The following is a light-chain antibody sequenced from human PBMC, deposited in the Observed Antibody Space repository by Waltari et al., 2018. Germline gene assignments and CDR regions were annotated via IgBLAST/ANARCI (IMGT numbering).Light chain of an antibody. CDR2: SAS. J-gene: IGKJ4*01. Sequence: DIQMTQSPSSPSASVGDRVTITCRASLGISTYLAWYQQKPGKAPRLLIHSASALQSGVPSRFSGSGSGTDFTLTISSLQPEDVGTYYCQKYNSALSLSFGGGTKVEIK. CDR1: LGISTY. CDR3: QKYNSALSLS. V-gene: IGKV1-27*01.